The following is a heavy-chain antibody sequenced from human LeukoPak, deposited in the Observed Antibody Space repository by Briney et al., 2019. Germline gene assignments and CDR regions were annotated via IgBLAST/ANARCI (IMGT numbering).Heavy chain of an antibody. CDR2: ISSSSSYT. CDR1: GFTFSTYA. D-gene: IGHD6-13*01. Sequence: TGGSLRLSCAASGFTFSTYAMSWVRQAPGKGLEWVSYISSSSSYTNYADSVKGRFTISRDNAKNTLYLQMNSLRAEDTAIYYCARRGNAYDIWGQGTMVTVSS. V-gene: IGHV3-11*06. CDR3: ARRGNAYDI. J-gene: IGHJ3*02.